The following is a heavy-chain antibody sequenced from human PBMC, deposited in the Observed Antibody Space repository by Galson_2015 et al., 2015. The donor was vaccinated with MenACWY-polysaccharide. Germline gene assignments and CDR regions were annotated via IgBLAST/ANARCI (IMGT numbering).Heavy chain of an antibody. V-gene: IGHV2-70*01. J-gene: IGHJ6*02. Sequence: PALVNPTQPLTLPCTFSGFSLRNSGPCVTWIRQPPGKALEWLALIDWDDDKYYTTSLGTRPSISTDTSTNQVVLTMTNMGPEDTATYYCARGRVFTHKYNMDVWGQGTTVTVSS. CDR1: GFSLRNSGPC. CDR3: ARGRVFTHKYNMDV. D-gene: IGHD3-16*01. CDR2: IDWDDDK.